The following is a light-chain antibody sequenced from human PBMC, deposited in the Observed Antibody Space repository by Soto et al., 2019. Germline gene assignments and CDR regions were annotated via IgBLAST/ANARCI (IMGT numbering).Light chain of an antibody. CDR1: SSNIGTNT. CDR2: GNN. Sequence: QSVLTQPPSVSGTPGQRITFSCSGRSSNIGTNTVNWYQQVPGTAPKLLIYGNNERPSGVPDRFSGPKSGTSASLAISGLQSEDEADYYCAAWDDNLNGYVFGTGTKLTVL. J-gene: IGLJ1*01. V-gene: IGLV1-44*01. CDR3: AAWDDNLNGYV.